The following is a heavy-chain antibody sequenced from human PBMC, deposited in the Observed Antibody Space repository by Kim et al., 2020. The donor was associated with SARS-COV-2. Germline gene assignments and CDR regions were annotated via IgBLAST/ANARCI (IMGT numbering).Heavy chain of an antibody. V-gene: IGHV3-53*01. CDR3: STVRYNCNYCTIDY. CDR2: IYSGGST. Sequence: GGSLRLSCAASGFTVSSYYMSWVRQAPGKGLEWVSVIYSGGSTYYADSVEGRFTITCDNSKNTLYLQMNSLIAEDEAVYYCSTVRYNCNYCTIDYWGQGT. CDR1: GFTVSSYY. D-gene: IGHD1-7*01. J-gene: IGHJ4*02.